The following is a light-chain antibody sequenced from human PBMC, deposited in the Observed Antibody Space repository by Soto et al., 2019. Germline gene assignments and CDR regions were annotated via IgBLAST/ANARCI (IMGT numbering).Light chain of an antibody. CDR1: QTINVH. J-gene: IGKJ5*01. V-gene: IGKV1-39*01. Sequence: DIQMAQSPSSLSASVGDRVTITCRASQTINVHLNWYQQKSGKAPKFLIPAASNLQSGVPSRFSGSGSGTEFTLTINSLQPEDFATYYCQQSYSVPITFGQGTRLEIK. CDR2: AAS. CDR3: QQSYSVPIT.